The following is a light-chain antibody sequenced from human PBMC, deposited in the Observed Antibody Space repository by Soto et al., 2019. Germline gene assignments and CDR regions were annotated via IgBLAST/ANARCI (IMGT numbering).Light chain of an antibody. CDR2: GAS. CDR1: QTISTY. Sequence: DIQMTQSPSPLSGSVGDRFAITCRASQTISTYLNWYQQKPGKAPKLLIYGASSLQSGVPSRFSGSGSGTDFTLTISSLQPEDFGTYYCQQSFSTPRTFGQGTKVDIK. V-gene: IGKV1-39*01. J-gene: IGKJ1*01. CDR3: QQSFSTPRT.